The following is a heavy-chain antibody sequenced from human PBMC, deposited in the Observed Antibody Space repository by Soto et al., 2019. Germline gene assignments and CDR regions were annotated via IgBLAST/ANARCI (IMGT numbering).Heavy chain of an antibody. J-gene: IGHJ3*02. CDR2: IYWDDDK. V-gene: IGHV2-5*02. Sequence: QITLKESGPTLVKPTQTLTLTCTFSGFSLSTSGVGVGWIRQPPGKALEWLALIYWDDDKHYSPSLKTRLTITTDTSKNQVVLTMTNMDPVDTATYSCAYTRVVTCSGISCQDLDAFDIWGQGTLVTVSS. D-gene: IGHD2-15*01. CDR3: AYTRVVTCSGISCQDLDAFDI. CDR1: GFSLSTSGVG.